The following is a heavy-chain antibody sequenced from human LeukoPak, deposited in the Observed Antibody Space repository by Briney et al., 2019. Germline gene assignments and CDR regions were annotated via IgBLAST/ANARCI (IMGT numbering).Heavy chain of an antibody. CDR1: GDSVSSNSAA. J-gene: IGHJ4*02. CDR2: TYYRSKWYN. Sequence: SQTLSLTCALSGDSVSSNSAAWNWIRQSPSRGLEWLGRTYYRSKWYNDYAVSVKSRITINPDTSKNQFSLQLNSVTPEDTAVYYCARDPDVYCGGDCWFDYWGQGTLVTVSS. V-gene: IGHV6-1*01. D-gene: IGHD2-21*02. CDR3: ARDPDVYCGGDCWFDY.